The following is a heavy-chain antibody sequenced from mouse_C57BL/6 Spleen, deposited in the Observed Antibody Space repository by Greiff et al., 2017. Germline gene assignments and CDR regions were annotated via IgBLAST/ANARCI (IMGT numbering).Heavy chain of an antibody. CDR2: IWWDDDK. Sequence: QVQLKESGPGILQPSQTLSLTCSFSGFSLSTFGMGVGWIRQPSGKGLEWLAHIWWDDDKYYNPALKSRLTISKATSKTQVVLKIANVDTADTATYYCARIGYYGSSYCYFDVWGTGTTVTVSS. J-gene: IGHJ1*03. V-gene: IGHV8-8*01. CDR1: GFSLSTFGMG. CDR3: ARIGYYGSSYCYFDV. D-gene: IGHD1-1*01.